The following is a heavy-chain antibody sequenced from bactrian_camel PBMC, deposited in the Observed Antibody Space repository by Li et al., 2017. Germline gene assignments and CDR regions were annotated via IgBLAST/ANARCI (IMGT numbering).Heavy chain of an antibody. CDR1: RDSNSC. CDR3: VKGRAPYCHQDTSP. D-gene: IGHD1*01. CDR2: IDEFGSIT. V-gene: IGHV3S54*01. J-gene: IGHJ4*01. Sequence: HVQLVESGGGSVQAGGSLRLSCAASRDSNSCLGWFRETPDDESEGVATIDEFGSITYADSVKGRFTISRDNAKNTLYLQLNDLNSDDTAMYYCVKGRAPYCHQDTSPRGQGTQVTVS.